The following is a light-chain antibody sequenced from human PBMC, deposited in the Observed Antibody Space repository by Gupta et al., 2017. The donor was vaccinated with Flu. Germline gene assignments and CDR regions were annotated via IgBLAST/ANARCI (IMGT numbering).Light chain of an antibody. J-gene: IGKJ3*01. V-gene: IGKV3-20*01. Sequence: EIVLTQSPGTLSLSPGERATLSCRASQSVSSSYLAWDQQKPGQDHRLLSYGASSSATGIPDRISGSASETDFTRPFVRMGSEDFEGDDGQLSFTFGHGTKVDIK. CDR2: GAS. CDR1: QSVSSSY. CDR3: QLSFT.